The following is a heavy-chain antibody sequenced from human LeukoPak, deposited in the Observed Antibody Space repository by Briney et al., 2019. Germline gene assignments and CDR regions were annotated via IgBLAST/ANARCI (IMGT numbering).Heavy chain of an antibody. CDR3: ARDLWWLLDY. Sequence: PGGSLRLSFAASGFTFSSYSMNWVRQAPGKGLEWVSSISSSSSYIYYADSVKGRFTISRDNAKNSLYLQMNSLRAEDTAVYYCARDLWWLLDYWGQGTLVTVSS. V-gene: IGHV3-21*01. J-gene: IGHJ4*02. CDR2: ISSSSSYI. D-gene: IGHD5-12*01. CDR1: GFTFSSYS.